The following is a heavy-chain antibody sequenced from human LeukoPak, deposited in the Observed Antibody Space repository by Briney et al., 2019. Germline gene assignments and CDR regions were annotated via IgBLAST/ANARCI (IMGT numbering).Heavy chain of an antibody. CDR3: ARERRPTYYDFWSGYYI. J-gene: IGHJ4*02. D-gene: IGHD3-3*01. CDR1: GGSFSGYY. CDR2: INHSGST. Sequence: PSETLSLTCAVYGGSFSGYYWSWIRQPPGKGLEWIGEINHSGSTNYNPSLKSRVTTSVDTSKNQFSLKLSSVTAADTAVYYCARERRPTYYDFWSGYYIWGQGTLVTVSS. V-gene: IGHV4-34*01.